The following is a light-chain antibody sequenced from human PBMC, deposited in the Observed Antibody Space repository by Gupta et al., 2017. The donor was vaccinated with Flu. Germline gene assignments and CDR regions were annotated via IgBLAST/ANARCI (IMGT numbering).Light chain of an antibody. CDR2: EGS. J-gene: IGLJ3*02. CDR1: SSDDGSEQL. V-gene: IGLV2-23*01. Sequence: ITSSCTGSSSDDGSEQLGHWYQRSPGKTAKVVVYEGSKGVPGVFNGFSGSKSGNTASLTIAGIRDEDEDDYYCCSDAGSITWVFGGGTKLTVL. CDR3: CSDAGSITWV.